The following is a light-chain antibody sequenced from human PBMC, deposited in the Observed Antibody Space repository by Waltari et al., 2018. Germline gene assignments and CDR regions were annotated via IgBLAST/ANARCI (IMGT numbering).Light chain of an antibody. CDR2: KGN. Sequence: QTVVTQEPSLSVSPGGTVTLTCALNSGSLSTTSYATWYQQTPGQAPRTLVYKGNSRSSGVPDRFSGSILGNKAALTITGAQAQDESDYYCSLYMGSGIWVFGGGTKLTVL. J-gene: IGLJ3*02. CDR1: SGSLSTTSY. V-gene: IGLV8-61*01. CDR3: SLYMGSGIWV.